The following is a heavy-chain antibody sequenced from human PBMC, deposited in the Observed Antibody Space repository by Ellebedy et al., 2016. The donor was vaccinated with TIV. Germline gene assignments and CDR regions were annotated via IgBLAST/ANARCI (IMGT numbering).Heavy chain of an antibody. CDR1: GGTFSSYA. V-gene: IGHV1-69*13. CDR3: ARGGSSTSYYFDY. Sequence: SVKVSXKASGGTFSSYAISWVRQAPGQGLEWMGGIIPIFGTANYAQKFQGRVTITADESTSTAYMELSSLRSEDTAVYYCARGGSSTSYYFDYWGQGTLVTVSS. CDR2: IIPIFGTA. D-gene: IGHD2-2*01. J-gene: IGHJ4*02.